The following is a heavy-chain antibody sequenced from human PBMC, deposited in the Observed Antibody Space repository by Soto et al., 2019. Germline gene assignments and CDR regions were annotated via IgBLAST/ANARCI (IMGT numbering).Heavy chain of an antibody. V-gene: IGHV1-46*03. Sequence: ASVKVSCKASGYTFTSYYMHWVRQAPGQGLEWMGIINPSGGSTSYAQKFQGRVTMTRDTSTSTVYMELSSLRSEDTAVYYCASTYYYGSGSSPWYGNWFDPWGQGTLVTVSS. CDR3: ASTYYYGSGSSPWYGNWFDP. D-gene: IGHD3-10*01. J-gene: IGHJ5*02. CDR1: GYTFTSYY. CDR2: INPSGGST.